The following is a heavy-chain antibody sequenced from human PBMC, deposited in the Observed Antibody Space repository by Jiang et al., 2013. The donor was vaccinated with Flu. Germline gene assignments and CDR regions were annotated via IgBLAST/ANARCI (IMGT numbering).Heavy chain of an antibody. J-gene: IGHJ4*02. Sequence: VSNNSAAWVWIRQSPSRGLEWLGRTYYRSSWIYEYAASVKGRITIIPDTSRNQFSLQLSSVTPEDTAMYYCTSGNYYFGSWGQGTLVTVSP. V-gene: IGHV6-1*01. D-gene: IGHD5-24*01. CDR2: TYYRSSWIY. CDR3: TSGNYYFGS. CDR1: VSNNSAA.